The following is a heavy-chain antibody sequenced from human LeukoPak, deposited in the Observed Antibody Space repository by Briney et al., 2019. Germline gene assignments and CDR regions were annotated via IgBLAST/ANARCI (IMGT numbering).Heavy chain of an antibody. Sequence: GGSLRLSCTTSGFTFGDHAMSWFRQAPGKGPEWVGFIRSKAYGGTTEYAASVKGGFTISRDDSKSIVYLQMNSLKTEDTAVYYCSRENGGYVDYWGQGTLVTVSS. D-gene: IGHD4-23*01. V-gene: IGHV3-49*03. CDR1: GFTFGDHA. J-gene: IGHJ4*02. CDR3: SRENGGYVDY. CDR2: IRSKAYGGTT.